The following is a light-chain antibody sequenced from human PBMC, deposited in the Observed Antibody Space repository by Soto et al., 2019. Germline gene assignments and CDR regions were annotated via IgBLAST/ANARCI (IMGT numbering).Light chain of an antibody. CDR3: QQDDSSPLT. Sequence: EIVLTQSPGTLSLSPGERATLSCRASQSVSSSYLAWYQQKPGQAPRLLIYGASSRATVIPDRFSGSGSGTDFTLTISRLEPEDFAVYYCQQDDSSPLTFGGGTKVEIK. V-gene: IGKV3-20*01. CDR2: GAS. J-gene: IGKJ4*01. CDR1: QSVSSSY.